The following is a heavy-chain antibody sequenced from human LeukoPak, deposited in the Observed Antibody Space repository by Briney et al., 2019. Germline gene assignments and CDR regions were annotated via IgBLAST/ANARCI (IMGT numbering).Heavy chain of an antibody. CDR2: ITDSSSSR. J-gene: IGHJ3*02. CDR3: AKMPRRPHYDYVWGEGAFDI. D-gene: IGHD3-16*01. Sequence: GGSLRLSCAASGFTFSSYTMNWVRQAPGEGLEWVSSITDSSSSRYYADSVKGRFTISRDNAKNSLYLQMNSLRAEDTAVYYCAKMPRRPHYDYVWGEGAFDIWGQGTMVTVSS. CDR1: GFTFSSYT. V-gene: IGHV3-21*01.